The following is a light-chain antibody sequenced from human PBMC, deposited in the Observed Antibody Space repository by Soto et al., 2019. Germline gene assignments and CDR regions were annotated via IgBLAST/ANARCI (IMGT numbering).Light chain of an antibody. Sequence: QSALTQPASVSGSLGQSITISCTGTSSDVGYYNYVSWYQQHPGKAPKLMIYEVTDRPSGVSNRFSGSKSGNTASLTISRLQAEDEADYYCSSYTTTSTYVFGTGTKVTVL. V-gene: IGLV2-14*03. J-gene: IGLJ1*01. CDR3: SSYTTTSTYV. CDR1: SSDVGYYNY. CDR2: EVT.